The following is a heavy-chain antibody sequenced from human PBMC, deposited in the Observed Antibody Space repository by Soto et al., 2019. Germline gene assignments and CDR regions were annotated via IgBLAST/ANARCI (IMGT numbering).Heavy chain of an antibody. V-gene: IGHV3-23*01. CDR3: AKARCSTTNCYVPDY. D-gene: IGHD2-2*01. CDR1: GFTFSTYT. CDR2: ISGSGGSP. Sequence: GGSLRLSCAASGFTFSTYTMSWVRQAPGKGLEWVSAISGSGGSPSYADSVQGRFTISRDNPKNTLYLQMNSLRAEDTAMYYCAKARCSTTNCYVPDYWGQRTLVTVSS. J-gene: IGHJ4*02.